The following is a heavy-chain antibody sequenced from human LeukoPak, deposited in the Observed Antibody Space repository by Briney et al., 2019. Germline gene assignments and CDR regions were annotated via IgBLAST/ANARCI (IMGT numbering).Heavy chain of an antibody. Sequence: GASVKVSCKASGYTFTCYYMHWVRQAPGKGLEWMGWINPNSGGTNYAQKFQGRVTMTRDTSISTAYMELSRLRSDDTAVYYCARVPQYGDYGDYWGQGTLVTVSS. J-gene: IGHJ4*02. V-gene: IGHV1-2*02. CDR3: ARVPQYGDYGDY. CDR1: GYTFTCYY. CDR2: INPNSGGT. D-gene: IGHD4-17*01.